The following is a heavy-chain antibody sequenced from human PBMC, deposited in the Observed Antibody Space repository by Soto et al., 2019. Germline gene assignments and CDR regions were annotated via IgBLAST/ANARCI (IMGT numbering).Heavy chain of an antibody. CDR1: GFTFRNYG. CDR2: IWYDGSNK. CDR3: ARDLGTYLGSYFDY. V-gene: IGHV3-33*01. Sequence: GGSLRLSCAASGFTFRNYGMFWVRQAPGKGLEWVALIWYDGSNKYYADSVRGRFTISRDDSKNTLYLQMNSLRAEDTAVYHCARDLGTYLGSYFDYWGQGTLVTVSS. J-gene: IGHJ4*02. D-gene: IGHD2-15*01.